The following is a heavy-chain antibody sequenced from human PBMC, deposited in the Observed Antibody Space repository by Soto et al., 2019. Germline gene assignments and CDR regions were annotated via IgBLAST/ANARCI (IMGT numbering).Heavy chain of an antibody. CDR2: VSSTGSYT. CDR1: GFNFGDYY. CDR3: ARLRVGVNWYFDL. J-gene: IGHJ2*01. D-gene: IGHD1-26*01. Sequence: QMQLVESGGGLVKPGGSMRLSCAASGFNFGDYYMSWIRQAPGKGLEWVSFVSSTGSYTKYSDSVGGRLTVSRDNGKNSLHLQLNSLRVEDTAVYYCARLRVGVNWYFDLWGRGTLVTVSS. V-gene: IGHV3-11*06.